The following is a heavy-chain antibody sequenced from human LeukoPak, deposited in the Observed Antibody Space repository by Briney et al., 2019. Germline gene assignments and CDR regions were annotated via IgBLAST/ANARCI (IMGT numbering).Heavy chain of an antibody. CDR3: ARGYTNSSLPGAFDI. J-gene: IGHJ3*02. D-gene: IGHD2-2*02. V-gene: IGHV3-7*04. Sequence: GGSLRLSCAASGFSFSSYGMSWVRQAPGKGLQWVANIKQDGGEKYYVDSVKGRFTISRDNAKNSLYLQMNSLRAEDTAVYYCARGYTNSSLPGAFDIWGQGTMVTVSS. CDR1: GFSFSSYG. CDR2: IKQDGGEK.